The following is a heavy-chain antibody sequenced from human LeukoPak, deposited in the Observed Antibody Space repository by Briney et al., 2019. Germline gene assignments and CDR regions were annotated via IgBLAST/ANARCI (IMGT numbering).Heavy chain of an antibody. CDR3: ARGAYGIPTDY. J-gene: IGHJ4*02. D-gene: IGHD3-10*01. CDR2: IYSSGST. V-gene: IGHV4-31*03. Sequence: SQTPSLTCTVSGGSFSSSAYYWSWIRQSPGKGLEWIGYIYSSGSTYYNPSLESRVTMSVDTSKNQFSLRLSSVTAADTAVYYCARGAYGIPTDYWGQGTLVTVSS. CDR1: GGSFSSSAYY.